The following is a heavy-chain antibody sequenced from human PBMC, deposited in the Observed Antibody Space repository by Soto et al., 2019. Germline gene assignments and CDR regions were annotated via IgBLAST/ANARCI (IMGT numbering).Heavy chain of an antibody. CDR1: GYTFTSYG. Sequence: ASVKVSCQASGYTFTSYGISWMRQAPGQGLEWMGWIGAYNGNTNYAQKLQGRVTMTTDTSTSTAYMELRSLRSDDTAVYYCAVELELRRFDYWGQGTLVTVSS. CDR3: AVELELRRFDY. V-gene: IGHV1-18*01. J-gene: IGHJ4*02. D-gene: IGHD1-7*01. CDR2: IGAYNGNT.